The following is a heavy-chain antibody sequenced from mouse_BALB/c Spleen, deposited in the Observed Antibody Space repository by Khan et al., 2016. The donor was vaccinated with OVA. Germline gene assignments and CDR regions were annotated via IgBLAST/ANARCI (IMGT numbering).Heavy chain of an antibody. Sequence: EVELVESGGGLVQPGGSLKLSCAASGFTFSSYGMSWVRQTPDKRLELVATINTNVGSTYYPDSVKGRFTISRANAKNTLYLQMSSLKSEDTAMYSCARLGIIYYGNYAYYFDYWGHGTTLTVSS. CDR2: INTNVGST. CDR3: ARLGIIYYGNYAYYFDY. CDR1: GFTFSSYG. J-gene: IGHJ2*01. D-gene: IGHD2-1*01. V-gene: IGHV5-6-3*01.